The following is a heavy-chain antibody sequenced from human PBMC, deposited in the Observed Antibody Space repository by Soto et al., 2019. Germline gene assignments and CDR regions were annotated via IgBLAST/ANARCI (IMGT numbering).Heavy chain of an antibody. Sequence: QVQLQESGPGLVKPSQTLSLTCTVSGGSISNGGYYWSWIRQHPGKGLEWIGYIYDSGGTYYNPSLKSRVTISIDTSKNQLSLKLSSVTAADTAVYYCASESVRSTTMLIEYWGQGTLVTVSS. CDR2: IYDSGGT. J-gene: IGHJ4*02. CDR3: ASESVRSTTMLIEY. D-gene: IGHD1-26*01. CDR1: GGSISNGGYY. V-gene: IGHV4-31*03.